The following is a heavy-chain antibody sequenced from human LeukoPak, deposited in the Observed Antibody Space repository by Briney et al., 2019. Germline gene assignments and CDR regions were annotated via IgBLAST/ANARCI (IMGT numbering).Heavy chain of an antibody. CDR1: GRSISSSSYY. CDR3: ARESASLNWFDH. V-gene: IGHV4-39*07. D-gene: IGHD2-2*01. Sequence: SETLSLTCTVSGRSISSSSYYWGWVRQPPARGLERIGSIYYSGSTCYNPSLKSRVTISVDTSKNQFSLKLSSVTPAAPALYYCARESASLNWFDHWGQGTLVTVSS. CDR2: IYYSGST. J-gene: IGHJ5*02.